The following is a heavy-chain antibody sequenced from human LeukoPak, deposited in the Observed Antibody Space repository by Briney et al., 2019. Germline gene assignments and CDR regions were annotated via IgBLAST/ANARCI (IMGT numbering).Heavy chain of an antibody. CDR1: GYSFTSYW. D-gene: IGHD6-6*01. CDR3: ARYWGGSSSLFHYYYMDV. CDR2: IYSGDSDT. Sequence: GEALKISCKGSGYSFTSYWIGWVRQMPGKGLEWMGIIYSGDSDTSYSPSFQGQVTISADKSISTAYLQWSSLKASDTAMYYCARYWGGSSSLFHYYYMDVWGKGTTVTVSS. V-gene: IGHV5-51*01. J-gene: IGHJ6*03.